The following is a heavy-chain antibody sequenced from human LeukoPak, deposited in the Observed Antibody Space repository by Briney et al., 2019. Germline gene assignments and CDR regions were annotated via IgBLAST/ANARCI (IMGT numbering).Heavy chain of an antibody. D-gene: IGHD2-2*02. CDR3: ARGGEYCSSTSCYNDY. Sequence: SETLSLTCAVYGGSFSGYYCWIRQPPGKGLEWIGEIYPSGSTNYNPSLKSRVTISVDMSKNQFSLRLSSVTAADTAVYYCARGGEYCSSTSCYNDYWGQGTLVTVSS. V-gene: IGHV4-34*01. CDR1: GGSFSGYY. CDR2: IYPSGST. J-gene: IGHJ4*02.